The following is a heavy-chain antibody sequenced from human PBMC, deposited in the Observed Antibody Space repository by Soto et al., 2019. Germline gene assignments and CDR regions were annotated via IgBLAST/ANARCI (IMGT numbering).Heavy chain of an antibody. CDR3: ARRAPPMDV. J-gene: IGHJ6*02. CDR2: LSGYNGNT. V-gene: IGHV1-18*01. CDR1: GYTFTSYG. Sequence: QVQLVQSGAEVKKPGASVKDSCKASGYTFTSYGITWARQAPGQGLEWMGWLSGYNGNTKYAQLLQGRVTMTTVTPTSTAYRELRSLRSDYTGVYYCARRAPPMDVWGQGATGTVS.